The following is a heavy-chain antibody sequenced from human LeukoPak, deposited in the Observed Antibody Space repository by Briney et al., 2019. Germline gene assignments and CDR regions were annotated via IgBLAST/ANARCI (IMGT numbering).Heavy chain of an antibody. CDR3: ATPGGYNYDDAFDI. V-gene: IGHV4-34*01. Sequence: PSETLSLTCAVYGGSFSGYYWSWIRQPPGKGLEWIGEINHSGSTNYNPSLKSRVTISVDTSKNQFSLKLSSVTAADTAVYYCATPGGYNYDDAFDIWGQGTVVTVSS. D-gene: IGHD5-24*01. CDR2: INHSGST. CDR1: GGSFSGYY. J-gene: IGHJ3*02.